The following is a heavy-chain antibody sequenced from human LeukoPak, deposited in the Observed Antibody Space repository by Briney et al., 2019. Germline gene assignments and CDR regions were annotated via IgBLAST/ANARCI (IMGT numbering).Heavy chain of an antibody. CDR2: IFYTGST. D-gene: IGHD3-10*01. CDR1: GGSIDSGSYY. CDR3: ARHCRFGELLGGFDL. J-gene: IGHJ3*01. Sequence: SETLSLTCAVSGGSIDSGSYYWGWVRQPPGKGLEWIASIFYTGSTYYNPSLKSRATISVDTSKNQLSLKLSSVTAADTAVYYCARHCRFGELLGGFDLWGQGTMVTVSS. V-gene: IGHV4-39*01.